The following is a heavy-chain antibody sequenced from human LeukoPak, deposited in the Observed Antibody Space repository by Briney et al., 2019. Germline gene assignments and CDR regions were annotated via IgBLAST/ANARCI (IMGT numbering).Heavy chain of an antibody. Sequence: GGSLRLSCAASGFTFSNYWMVWVRQAPGEGLEWVANIRGDGSRQYYLDSVKGRFTISRDNAKNSLYLQMSSLRADDTAAYYSVRDANYHDGSNYYDVLDIWGQGTMVTVSS. J-gene: IGHJ3*02. CDR3: VRDANYHDGSNYYDVLDI. V-gene: IGHV3-7*01. CDR1: GFTFSNYW. CDR2: IRGDGSRQ. D-gene: IGHD3-22*01.